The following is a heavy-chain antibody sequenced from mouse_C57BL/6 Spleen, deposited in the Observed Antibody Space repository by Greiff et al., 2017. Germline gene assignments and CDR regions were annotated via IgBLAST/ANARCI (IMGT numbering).Heavy chain of an antibody. J-gene: IGHJ4*01. CDR2: INPSNGGT. D-gene: IGHD1-1*01. CDR1: GYTFTSYW. Sequence: QVQLQQPGTELVKPGASVKLSCKASGYTFTSYWMHWVKQRPGQGLEWIGNINPSNGGTNYNEKFKSKATLTVDKSSSTAYMQLSSLTSEDSAVYYCARDEGITTVVATRAMDYWGQGTSVTVSS. CDR3: ARDEGITTVVATRAMDY. V-gene: IGHV1-53*01.